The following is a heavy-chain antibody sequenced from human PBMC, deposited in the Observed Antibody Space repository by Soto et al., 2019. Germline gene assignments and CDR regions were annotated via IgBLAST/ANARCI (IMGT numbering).Heavy chain of an antibody. J-gene: IGHJ6*03. CDR1: GGSISSYY. D-gene: IGHD6-13*01. V-gene: IGHV4-59*01. CDR3: ARGGSRTYYYMDV. Sequence: SETLSLTCTVSGGSISSYYWSWIRQPPGKGLEWIGYIYYSGSTNYNPSLKSRVTISVDTSKNQFSLKLSSVTAADTAVYYCARGGSRTYYYMDVWGKGTTVTVSS. CDR2: IYYSGST.